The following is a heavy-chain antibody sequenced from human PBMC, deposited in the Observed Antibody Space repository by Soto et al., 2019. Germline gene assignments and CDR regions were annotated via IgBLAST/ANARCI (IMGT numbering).Heavy chain of an antibody. D-gene: IGHD3-16*02. CDR1: GFTFSSYA. CDR3: AKQGDDYVWGSYRFDY. CDR2: ISGSGGST. J-gene: IGHJ4*02. Sequence: GGSLRLSCAASGFTFSSYAMSWVRQAPGKGLEWVSAISGSGGSTYYADSVKGRFTISRDNSKNTLYLQMNSLRAEDTAVYYCAKQGDDYVWGSYRFDYWGQGTLVTVSS. V-gene: IGHV3-23*01.